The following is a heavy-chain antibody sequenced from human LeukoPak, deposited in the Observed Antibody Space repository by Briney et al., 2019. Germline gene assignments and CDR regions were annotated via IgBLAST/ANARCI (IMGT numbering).Heavy chain of an antibody. CDR2: ISGSGGCT. CDR1: GFTFSSYA. CDR3: AKRFITMIVVVAKE. Sequence: HTGGSLRLSCAASGFTFSSYAMSWVRQAPGKGLEWVSAISGSGGCTYYADSVKGRFTISRDNSKNTLYLQMNSLRAEDTAVYYCAKRFITMIVVVAKEWGQGTLVTVSS. J-gene: IGHJ4*02. V-gene: IGHV3-23*01. D-gene: IGHD3-22*01.